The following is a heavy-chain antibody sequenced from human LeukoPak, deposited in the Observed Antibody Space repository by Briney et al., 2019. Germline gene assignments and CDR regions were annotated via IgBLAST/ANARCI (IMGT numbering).Heavy chain of an antibody. Sequence: SVKVSCKASGGTFSSYAISWVRQAPGQGLEWMGGIIPIFGTANYAQKFQGRVTMTRDTSISTAYMELSRLRSDDTAVYYCARDLPCTAMVATGDYWGQGTLVTVSS. D-gene: IGHD5-18*01. J-gene: IGHJ4*02. CDR2: IIPIFGTA. CDR3: ARDLPCTAMVATGDY. CDR1: GGTFSSYA. V-gene: IGHV1-69*05.